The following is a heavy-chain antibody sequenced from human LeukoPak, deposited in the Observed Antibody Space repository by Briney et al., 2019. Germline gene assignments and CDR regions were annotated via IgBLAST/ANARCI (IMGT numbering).Heavy chain of an antibody. D-gene: IGHD2-2*01. CDR3: ARVGVVVPAALSQNMYYFDY. Sequence: GASVKVSCKASGYTFTSYGISWVRQAPGQGLEWMGWISAYNGNTNYAQKLQGRVTMTTDTSTSTVYMELSSLRSEDTAVYYCARVGVVVPAALSQNMYYFDYWGQGTLVTVSS. J-gene: IGHJ4*02. CDR2: ISAYNGNT. CDR1: GYTFTSYG. V-gene: IGHV1-18*01.